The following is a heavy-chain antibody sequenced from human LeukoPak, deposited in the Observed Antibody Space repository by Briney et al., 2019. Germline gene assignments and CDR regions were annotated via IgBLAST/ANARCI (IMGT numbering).Heavy chain of an antibody. CDR3: ASILWFGELLIDY. CDR1: GGSISSSSYY. Sequence: SETLSLTCTVSGGSISSSSYYWGWIRQPPGKGLEWIGSIYYSGSTYYNRSLKSRFTISVDTSKNQFSLKLSSVTAADTAVYYCASILWFGELLIDYWGQGTLVTVPS. D-gene: IGHD3-10*01. J-gene: IGHJ4*02. V-gene: IGHV4-39*01. CDR2: IYYSGST.